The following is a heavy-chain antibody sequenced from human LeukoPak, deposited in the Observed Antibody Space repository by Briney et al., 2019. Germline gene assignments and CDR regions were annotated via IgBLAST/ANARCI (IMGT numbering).Heavy chain of an antibody. Sequence: PSETLSLTCAVYGGSFSGYYWSWIRQPPGKGLEWIGEINHSGSTNYNPSLKSRVTISVDTSKNQFSLKLTPVTAADTAVYYCASSPVGATDYWGQGTLVTVSS. V-gene: IGHV4-34*01. D-gene: IGHD1-26*01. CDR1: GGSFSGYY. J-gene: IGHJ4*02. CDR2: INHSGST. CDR3: ASSPVGATDY.